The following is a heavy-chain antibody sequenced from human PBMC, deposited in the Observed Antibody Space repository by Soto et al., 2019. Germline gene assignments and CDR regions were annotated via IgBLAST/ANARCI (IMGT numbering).Heavy chain of an antibody. Sequence: QVQLQESGPGLVKPSETLSLTCSVSGGSVSSSYWSWVRQPAGKGLEWIGRIHTRGIINYNPSLTGRVTMAVDTSKNQFFRRLSSVTAADTGVYYCARGHSSRSGYYDVAWGQGTLVTVSS. V-gene: IGHV4-4*07. J-gene: IGHJ5*02. CDR1: GGSVSSSY. CDR2: IHTRGII. CDR3: ARGHSSRSGYYDVA. D-gene: IGHD3-22*01.